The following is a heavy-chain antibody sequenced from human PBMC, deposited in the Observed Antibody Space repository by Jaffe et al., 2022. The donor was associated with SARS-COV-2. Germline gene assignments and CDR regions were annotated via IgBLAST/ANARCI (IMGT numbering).Heavy chain of an antibody. CDR1: GGSISSYY. D-gene: IGHD1-26*01. V-gene: IGHV4-59*01. J-gene: IGHJ6*02. CDR3: ARGDGSYDYYYYYGMDV. CDR2: IYYSGST. Sequence: QVQLQESGPGLVKPSETLSLTCTVSGGSISSYYWSWIRQPPGKGLEWIGYIYYSGSTNYNPSLKSRVTISVDTSKNQFSLKLSSVTAADTAVYYCARGDGSYDYYYYYGMDVWGQGTTVTVSS.